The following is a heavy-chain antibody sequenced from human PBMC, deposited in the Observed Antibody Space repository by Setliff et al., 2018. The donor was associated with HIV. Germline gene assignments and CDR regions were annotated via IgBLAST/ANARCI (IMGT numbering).Heavy chain of an antibody. CDR2: ISGSGGST. CDR3: AKFQSGGYYYGMDV. D-gene: IGHD2-15*01. Sequence: LRLSCAASGFTVSSNYMSWVRQAPGKGLEWVSAISGSGGSTYYADSVKGRFTISRDNSKNTLYLQMNSLRAEDTAVYYCAKFQSGGYYYGMDVWGQGTTVTVSS. CDR1: GFTVSSNY. V-gene: IGHV3-23*01. J-gene: IGHJ6*02.